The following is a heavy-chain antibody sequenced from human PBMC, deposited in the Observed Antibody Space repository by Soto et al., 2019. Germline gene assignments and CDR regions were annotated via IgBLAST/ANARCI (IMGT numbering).Heavy chain of an antibody. CDR1: GGSISSYY. CDR2: IYYSGST. Sequence: SESLSLTCTVSGGSISSYYWSWIRQPPGKGLEWIGYIYYSGSTNYNPSLKSRVTISVDTSKNQFSLKLSSVTAADTAVYYCARVLFGRGNWFDPWGQGTLVTVSS. J-gene: IGHJ5*02. CDR3: ARVLFGRGNWFDP. V-gene: IGHV4-59*01. D-gene: IGHD3-3*01.